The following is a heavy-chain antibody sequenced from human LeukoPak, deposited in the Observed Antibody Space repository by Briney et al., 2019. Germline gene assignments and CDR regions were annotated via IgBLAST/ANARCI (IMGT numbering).Heavy chain of an antibody. CDR1: GFTFSSYG. Sequence: PGGSLRLSCAASGFTFSSYGMHWVRQAPGKGLEWVAVISYDGNNKYYVDSVKGRLTISRDNSKNTLYLQMNSLRAEDTAVYYCAKDPDTLPFPGASSGYHWGQGTLVTVSS. J-gene: IGHJ4*02. D-gene: IGHD3-22*01. CDR2: ISYDGNNK. CDR3: AKDPDTLPFPGASSGYH. V-gene: IGHV3-30*18.